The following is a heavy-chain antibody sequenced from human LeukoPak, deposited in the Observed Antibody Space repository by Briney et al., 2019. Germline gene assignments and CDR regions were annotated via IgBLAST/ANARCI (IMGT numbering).Heavy chain of an antibody. V-gene: IGHV1-24*01. CDR2: LDPEDGEM. CDR3: ATGRTKWDLLNY. Sequence: ASVKVSCKVSGYTLTELSLHWVRKAPGKGLEWMGGLDPEDGEMIYSQKFQGRVTMTEDTSTDIAYMEMSSLRSEDTAAYYCATGRTKWDLLNYWGQGTLVTVSS. D-gene: IGHD1-26*01. J-gene: IGHJ4*02. CDR1: GYTLTELS.